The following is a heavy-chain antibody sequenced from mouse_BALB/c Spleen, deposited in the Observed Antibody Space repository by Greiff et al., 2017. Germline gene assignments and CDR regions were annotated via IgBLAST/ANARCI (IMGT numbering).Heavy chain of an antibody. V-gene: IGHV14-4*02. D-gene: IGHD2-4*01. CDR2: IDPENGDT. Sequence: VQLQQSGAELVRSGASVKLSCTASGFNIKDYYMHWVKQRPEQGLEWIGWIDPENGDTEYAPKFQGKATMTADTSSNTAYLQLSSLTSEDTAVYYCIWDYEGYFDYGGQGTTLTVSS. CDR1: GFNIKDYY. CDR3: IWDYEGYFDY. J-gene: IGHJ2*01.